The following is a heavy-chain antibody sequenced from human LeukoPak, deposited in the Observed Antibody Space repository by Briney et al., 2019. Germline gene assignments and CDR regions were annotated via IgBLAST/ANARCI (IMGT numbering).Heavy chain of an antibody. Sequence: GGSLRLSCAASGFXVSGNYMSWVRQAPGKGPEVVSLIYSGGTTYYADSLKGRFTISRDTSRNALILQMNSQTVEDTAVYYCARDPFSWGQGTLVTVSP. CDR3: ARDPFS. V-gene: IGHV3-66*01. J-gene: IGHJ5*02. CDR2: IYSGGTT. CDR1: GFXVSGNY.